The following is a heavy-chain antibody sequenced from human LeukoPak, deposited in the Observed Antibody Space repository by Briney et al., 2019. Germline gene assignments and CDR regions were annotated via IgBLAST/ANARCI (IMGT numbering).Heavy chain of an antibody. D-gene: IGHD2/OR15-2a*01. V-gene: IGHV3-74*03. J-gene: IGHJ5*02. CDR1: GLTFSDHW. CDR3: ARAYDFGNWFDP. CDR2: LDSHGGST. Sequence: PGGSLRLSCVASGLTFSDHWMHWVRQAPGKGLLRVSRLDSHGGSTAYADSVKGRFTISRDNAKNTLYLQMNSLRVEDTAVYYCARAYDFGNWFDPWGQGTLVTVSS.